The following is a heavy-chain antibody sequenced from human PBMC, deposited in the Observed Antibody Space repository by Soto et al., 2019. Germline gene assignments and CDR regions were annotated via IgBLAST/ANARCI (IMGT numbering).Heavy chain of an antibody. CDR1: GFTVSNNY. CDR3: AAYSHKGY. CDR2: IYSGGST. D-gene: IGHD3-16*01. V-gene: IGHV3-66*01. Sequence: EEQLVESGGDLVQPGGSLRLSCAASGFTVSNNYMSWVRQAPGKGLEWVSLIYSGGSTYYEDSVKGRFTIYRDSSKNTLYLQINSLRAEDTTMYYCAAYSHKGYWGQGTLVTVSS. J-gene: IGHJ4*02.